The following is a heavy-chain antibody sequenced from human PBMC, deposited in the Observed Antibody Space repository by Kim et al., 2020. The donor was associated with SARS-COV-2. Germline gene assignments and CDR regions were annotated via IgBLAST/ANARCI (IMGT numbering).Heavy chain of an antibody. CDR3: ARDRTPWGGGIDV. D-gene: IGHD7-27*01. CDR1: GGSISSGTYY. V-gene: IGHV4-31*03. Sequence: SETLSLTCTVSGGSISSGTYYWSWIRQHPGKGLEWIGYIYHSGYSYYNPSLKSRVSMSVDTSKNQFFLKMTSVTAADTAIYYCARDRTPWGGGIDVWGQGTTVTVSS. CDR2: IYHSGYS. J-gene: IGHJ6*02.